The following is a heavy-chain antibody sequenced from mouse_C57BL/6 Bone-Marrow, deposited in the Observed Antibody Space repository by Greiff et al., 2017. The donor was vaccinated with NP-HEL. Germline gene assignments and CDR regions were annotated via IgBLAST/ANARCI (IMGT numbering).Heavy chain of an antibody. CDR3: ARDGWLRLYYYAMDY. D-gene: IGHD2-2*01. V-gene: IGHV5-4*01. CDR2: ISDGGSYT. CDR1: GFTFSSYA. Sequence: EVQVVESGGGLVKPGGSLKLSCAASGFTFSSYAMSWVRQTPEKRLEWVATISDGGSYTYYPDNVKGRFTISRDNAKNNLYLQMSHLKSEDTAMYYCARDGWLRLYYYAMDYWGQGTSVTVSS. J-gene: IGHJ4*01.